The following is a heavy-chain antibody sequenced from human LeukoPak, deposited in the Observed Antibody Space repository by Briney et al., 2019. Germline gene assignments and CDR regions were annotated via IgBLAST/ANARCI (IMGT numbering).Heavy chain of an antibody. D-gene: IGHD4-17*01. J-gene: IGHJ4*02. Sequence: GASVKVSCKASGYTFTSYAMHWVRQAPGQRLEWMGWSNAGNGNTKYSQEFQGRVTMTTDTSTSTAYMELRSLRSDDTAVYYCARAPALRSPFDYWGQGTLVTVSS. CDR2: SNAGNGNT. V-gene: IGHV1-3*02. CDR3: ARAPALRSPFDY. CDR1: GYTFTSYA.